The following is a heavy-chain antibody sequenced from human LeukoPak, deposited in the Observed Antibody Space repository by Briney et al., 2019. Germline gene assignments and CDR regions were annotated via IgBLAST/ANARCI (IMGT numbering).Heavy chain of an antibody. J-gene: IGHJ1*01. Sequence: GASVKVSCKASGCTFTSYYMHWVRQAPGQGLEWMGIINPSGGSASYAQKFQGRITMTRDTSTSTIYMELSSLRSEDTAVYYCARDSCSTTASCYSEYFQHWGQGTLVTVSS. CDR2: INPSGGSA. CDR3: ARDSCSTTASCYSEYFQH. CDR1: GCTFTSYY. V-gene: IGHV1-46*01. D-gene: IGHD2-15*01.